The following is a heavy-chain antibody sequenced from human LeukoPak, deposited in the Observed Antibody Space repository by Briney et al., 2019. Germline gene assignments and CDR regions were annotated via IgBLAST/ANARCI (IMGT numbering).Heavy chain of an antibody. J-gene: IGHJ6*03. D-gene: IGHD6-19*01. CDR2: IYYSGST. CDR1: GGSISSSSYY. CDR3: AGLVYSSGWYYYYYYMDV. V-gene: IGHV4-39*01. Sequence: SETLSLTCTVPGGSISSSSYYWGWIRQPPGKGLEWIGSIYYSGSTYYNPSLKSRVTISVDTSKNQFSLKLSSVTAVDTAVYYCAGLVYSSGWYYYYYYMDVWGKGTTVTVSS.